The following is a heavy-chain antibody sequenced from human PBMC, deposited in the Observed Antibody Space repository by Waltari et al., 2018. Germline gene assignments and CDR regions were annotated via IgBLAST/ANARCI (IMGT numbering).Heavy chain of an antibody. CDR2: INPNSGGT. V-gene: IGHV1-2*02. Sequence: QVQLVQHGAEVKKPGASVKVSCKASGYTFTASYIYWVRQAPGQGLEWMGWINPNSGGTDYAQKFRGRVTLTSDTSVNTAYMQVHRLTSDDTAVYYCARVRAGPNWLDPWGQGTLVTVSS. J-gene: IGHJ5*02. D-gene: IGHD6-19*01. CDR3: ARVRAGPNWLDP. CDR1: GYTFTASY.